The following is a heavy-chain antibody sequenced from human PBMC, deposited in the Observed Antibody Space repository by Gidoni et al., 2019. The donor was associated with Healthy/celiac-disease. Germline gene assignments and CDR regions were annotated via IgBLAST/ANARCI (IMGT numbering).Heavy chain of an antibody. Sequence: EVQLVESGGGLVQPGRSLRLSCAASGFTCDDYAMHWVRQAPGKGMEWVSGISWNSGSIGYADSVKGRFTISRDNAKNSLYLQMNSLRAEDTALYYCAKDSSSWYDTPLNWGQGTLVTVSS. CDR3: AKDSSSWYDTPLN. J-gene: IGHJ4*02. CDR2: ISWNSGSI. D-gene: IGHD6-13*01. V-gene: IGHV3-9*01. CDR1: GFTCDDYA.